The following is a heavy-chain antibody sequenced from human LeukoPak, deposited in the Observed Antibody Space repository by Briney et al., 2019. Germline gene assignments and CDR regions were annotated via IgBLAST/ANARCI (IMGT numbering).Heavy chain of an antibody. CDR2: INPSGGST. CDR1: GYTFTSYY. V-gene: IGHV1-46*01. J-gene: IGHJ4*02. CDR3: AREDCSSTSCYVFDY. D-gene: IGHD2-2*01. Sequence: ASVKVSCKASGYTFTSYYMHWVRQAPGQGLEWMGIINPSGGSTSYAQKFQGRVTMTRDTSTSTAYMELSSLRSEDTAVYYCAREDCSSTSCYVFDYWGQGTLVTVSS.